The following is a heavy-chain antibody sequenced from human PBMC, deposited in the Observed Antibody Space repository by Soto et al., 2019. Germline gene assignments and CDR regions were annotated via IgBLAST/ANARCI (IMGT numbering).Heavy chain of an antibody. V-gene: IGHV3-15*07. J-gene: IGHJ6*02. D-gene: IGHD3-3*01. CDR1: GFTFSNAW. CDR2: IKSKTDGGTT. Sequence: EVQLVESGGGLVKPGGSLRLSCAASGFTFSNAWMNWVRQAPGKGLEWVGRIKSKTDGGTTDYAAPVKGRFTISRDDSKNTLYLQMNSLKTEDTAVYYCNTDDRYYDFWSGYYYYGMDVWGQGTTVTVSS. CDR3: NTDDRYYDFWSGYYYYGMDV.